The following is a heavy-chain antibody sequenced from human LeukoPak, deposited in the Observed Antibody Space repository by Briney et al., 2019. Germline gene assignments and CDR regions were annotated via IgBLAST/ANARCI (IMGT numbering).Heavy chain of an antibody. CDR1: GGSISSSSYY. V-gene: IGHV4-39*07. D-gene: IGHD3-3*01. CDR2: IYYSGST. CDR3: ARAVGGYYSFYYYMDV. Sequence: PSETLSLTCTVSGGSISSSSYYWGWIRQPPGKGLEWIGSIYYSGSTYYNPSLKSRVTISVDTSKNQFSLKLSSVTAADTAVYYCARAVGGYYSFYYYMDVSGKGTTVTVSS. J-gene: IGHJ6*03.